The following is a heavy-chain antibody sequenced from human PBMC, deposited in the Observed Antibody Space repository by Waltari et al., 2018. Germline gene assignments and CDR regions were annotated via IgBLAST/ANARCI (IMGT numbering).Heavy chain of an antibody. V-gene: IGHV4-34*01. CDR3: ARYRGYSGRNYYYYMDV. CDR1: GGSFSGYY. J-gene: IGHJ6*03. Sequence: QVQLQQWGAGLLKPSEPLSPTCAFYGGSFSGYYWRWIRPPPGKGLEWIGEINHSGSTNYNPSLKSRVTISVDTSKNQFSLKLSSVTAADTAVYYCARYRGYSGRNYYYYMDVWGKGTTVTVSS. CDR2: INHSGST. D-gene: IGHD5-12*01.